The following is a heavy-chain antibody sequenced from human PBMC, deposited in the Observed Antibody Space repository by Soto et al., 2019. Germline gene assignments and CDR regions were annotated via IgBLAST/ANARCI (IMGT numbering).Heavy chain of an antibody. V-gene: IGHV3-21*01. CDR2: ISSSSSYI. CDR3: ARGANYDWLIPSGPDFDY. J-gene: IGHJ4*02. Sequence: EVQLVESGGGLVKPGGSLRLSCAASGFTFSSYSMNWVRQAPGKGLEWVSSISSSSSYIYYADSVKGRFTISRDNAKNSLYLQMNSLRAEDTAVYYCARGANYDWLIPSGPDFDYWGQGTLVTVSS. CDR1: GFTFSSYS. D-gene: IGHD3-9*01.